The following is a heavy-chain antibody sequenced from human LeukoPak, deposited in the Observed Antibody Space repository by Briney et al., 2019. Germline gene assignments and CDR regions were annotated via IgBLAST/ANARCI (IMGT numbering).Heavy chain of an antibody. CDR2: IKTKADGGTT. Sequence: GGSLRLSCTASGFTFSNAWMSWVRQAPGKGLEWVGRIKTKADGGTTDYVAPVKGRFTISRDDSTNTLYLQMNSLKTEDTAVYYCSTYGSGKPGGVWGQGTTVTVSS. CDR3: STYGSGKPGGV. D-gene: IGHD3-10*01. V-gene: IGHV3-15*01. CDR1: GFTFSNAW. J-gene: IGHJ6*02.